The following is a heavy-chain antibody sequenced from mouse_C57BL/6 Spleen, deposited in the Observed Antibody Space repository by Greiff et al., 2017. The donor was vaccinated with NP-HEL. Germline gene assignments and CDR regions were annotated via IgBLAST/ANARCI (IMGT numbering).Heavy chain of an antibody. CDR3: ARRDGTRYFDV. CDR2: IYPGSGNT. Sequence: QVQLQQSGPELVKPGASVKISCKASGYTFTDYYINWVKQRPGQGLEWIGWIYPGSGNTNYNEKFKGKATLTADKSSSTAYMQFSSLTSEDSAIYYCARRDGTRYFDVWGTGTTVTVSS. V-gene: IGHV1-84*01. J-gene: IGHJ1*03. CDR1: GYTFTDYY. D-gene: IGHD4-1*01.